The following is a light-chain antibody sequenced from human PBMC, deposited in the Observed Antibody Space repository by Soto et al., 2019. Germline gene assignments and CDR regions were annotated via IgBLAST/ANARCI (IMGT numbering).Light chain of an antibody. Sequence: QSALTQPASVSGSPGHSITVSCTGTSSDVGGYNYVSWYQQHPGKAPRLMIYDVTNRPSGVSDRFSGSKSGNTASLTISGLQAEDEADYYCSSYRRGSTYVFGTGTKVTVL. J-gene: IGLJ1*01. CDR3: SSYRRGSTYV. V-gene: IGLV2-14*03. CDR1: SSDVGGYNY. CDR2: DVT.